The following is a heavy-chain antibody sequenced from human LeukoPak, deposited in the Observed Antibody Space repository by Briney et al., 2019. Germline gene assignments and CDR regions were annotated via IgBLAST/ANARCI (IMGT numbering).Heavy chain of an antibody. V-gene: IGHV4-59*11. J-gene: IGHJ6*03. CDR2: NDYSGST. Sequence: SETLSLTCIVSGGPISTHYWSWSRQPPGKGLEWIGYNDYSGSTDYNPSLKSRVTISVDTSKNQFSLKLNSVTAADTAVYYCARGATFRGTYYMDVWGKGTTVTVSS. D-gene: IGHD3-10*01. CDR1: GGPISTHY. CDR3: ARGATFRGTYYMDV.